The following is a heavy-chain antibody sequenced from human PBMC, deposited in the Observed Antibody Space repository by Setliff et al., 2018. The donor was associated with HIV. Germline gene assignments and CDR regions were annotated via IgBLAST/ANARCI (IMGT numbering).Heavy chain of an antibody. CDR2: INAGNGNT. D-gene: IGHD3-22*01. CDR1: GYTFTNYA. J-gene: IGHJ3*02. V-gene: IGHV1-3*01. Sequence: ASVKVSCKASGYTFTNYAMHWVRQAPGQRLEWMGWINAGNGNTKYSQKFQGRVTITRDTSASTAYMELSSLRSEDTAVYYCAGVFGVYYDKEGTYDSFVIWGQGTMVTVSS. CDR3: AGVFGVYYDKEGTYDSFVI.